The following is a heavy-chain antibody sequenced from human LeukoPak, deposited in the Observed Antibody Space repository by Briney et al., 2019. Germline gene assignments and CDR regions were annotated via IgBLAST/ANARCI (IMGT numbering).Heavy chain of an antibody. CDR1: GHSFTSYC. J-gene: IGHJ6*03. Sequence: ESLKICSKGSGHSFTSYCIGRVRQIAGESLEWMWIIYNSDYDYSDSPFFQGQFTISADKSISTAYLQWSSLKASDTAMYYCARQCRGYYYMDVWGNGTTVTVSS. CDR2: IYNSDYDY. V-gene: IGHV5-51*01. CDR3: ARQCRGYYYMDV.